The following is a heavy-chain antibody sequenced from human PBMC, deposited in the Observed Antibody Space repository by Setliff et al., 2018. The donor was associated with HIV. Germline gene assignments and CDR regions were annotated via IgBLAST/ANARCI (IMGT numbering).Heavy chain of an antibody. J-gene: IGHJ5*02. D-gene: IGHD1-26*01. CDR2: INHSGST. CDR1: GGSISSGDYY. V-gene: IGHV4-61*10. CDR3: ARSTVGAGASFP. Sequence: PSETLSLTCTVSGGSISSGDYYWSWIRQPAGKGLEWIGEINHSGSTNYSPSRKSRVTISLDTYKNQFSLRLTSLTASGTAIYYCARSTVGAGASFPWGRGILVTVSS.